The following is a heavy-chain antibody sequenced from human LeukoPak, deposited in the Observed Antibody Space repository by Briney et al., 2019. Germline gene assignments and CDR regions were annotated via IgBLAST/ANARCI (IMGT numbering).Heavy chain of an antibody. Sequence: ASVKVSCKASGGTFSSYAISWVRQAPGQGLEWMGRIIPILGIANYAQKFQGRVTITADKSTSTAYMELSSLRSEDTAVYYCARWPPYYDSSGPDYWGQGTLVTVSS. J-gene: IGHJ4*02. D-gene: IGHD3-22*01. V-gene: IGHV1-69*04. CDR3: ARWPPYYDSSGPDY. CDR2: IIPILGIA. CDR1: GGTFSSYA.